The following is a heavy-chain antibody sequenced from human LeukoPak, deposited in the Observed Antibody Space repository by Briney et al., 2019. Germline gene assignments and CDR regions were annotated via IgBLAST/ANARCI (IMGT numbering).Heavy chain of an antibody. Sequence: PSETLSLTCAVYGGSFSGYYWSWIRQPPGKGLEWIGEINHSGSTNYNPSLKSRVTISVDTSKNQFSLKLSSVTAADTAVYYCARGGPYSSSPVDYFDYWGQGTLVTVSS. CDR1: GGSFSGYY. V-gene: IGHV4-34*01. CDR2: INHSGST. CDR3: ARGGPYSSSPVDYFDY. D-gene: IGHD6-6*01. J-gene: IGHJ4*02.